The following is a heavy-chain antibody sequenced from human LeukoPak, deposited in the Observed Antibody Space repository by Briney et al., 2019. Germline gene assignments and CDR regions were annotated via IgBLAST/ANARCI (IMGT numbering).Heavy chain of an antibody. V-gene: IGHV3-30*18. CDR3: AKVDSSSWYVLDY. Sequence: PGTSLRLSCAASGFTFNAYAMHWVRQAPGKGLEWVAVISYDGSNKYYADSVKGRFTISRDNSKNTLYLQMNSLRAEDTAVYYCAKVDSSSWYVLDYWGQGTLVTVSS. D-gene: IGHD6-13*01. CDR1: GFTFNAYA. CDR2: ISYDGSNK. J-gene: IGHJ4*02.